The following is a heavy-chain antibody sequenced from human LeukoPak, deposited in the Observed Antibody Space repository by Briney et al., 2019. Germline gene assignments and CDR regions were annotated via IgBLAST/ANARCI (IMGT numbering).Heavy chain of an antibody. CDR3: AAHVGNAGDFGY. CDR1: GFTFSSYW. V-gene: IGHV3-7*01. D-gene: IGHD4-23*01. Sequence: GGSLRLSCAASGFTFSSYWMTWVRQAPGKGLEWVANIKQDGSEKYYVDSVKGRFTIPRDNAKNSLYLQMNSRRAEDTAVYYCAAHVGNAGDFGYWGQGTLVAVSS. CDR2: IKQDGSEK. J-gene: IGHJ4*02.